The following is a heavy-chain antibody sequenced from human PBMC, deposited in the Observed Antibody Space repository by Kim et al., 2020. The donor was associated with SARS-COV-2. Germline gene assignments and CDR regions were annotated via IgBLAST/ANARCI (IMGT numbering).Heavy chain of an antibody. CDR3: AKDRGGYSSGWYKGGYYFDY. D-gene: IGHD6-19*01. V-gene: IGHV3-23*01. J-gene: IGHJ4*02. Sequence: GGSLRLSCAASGFTFSNYAMSWVRQAPGKGLEWVSAISGSGGSTYFADSVKGRFSISRDNSKNTLYLQMNSLRAEDTALYYCAKDRGGYSSGWYKGGYYFDYRGQGPLVTVSS. CDR2: ISGSGGST. CDR1: GFTFSNYA.